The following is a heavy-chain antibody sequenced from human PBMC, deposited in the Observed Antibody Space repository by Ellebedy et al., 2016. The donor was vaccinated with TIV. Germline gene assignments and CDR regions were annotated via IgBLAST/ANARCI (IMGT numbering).Heavy chain of an antibody. V-gene: IGHV4-39*07. D-gene: IGHD6-19*01. CDR1: GDSISTINYY. J-gene: IGHJ4*02. Sequence: SETLSLXXVVSGDSISTINYYWGWIRQPPGKGLEWIGSIYYGGSTYYNPSLRSRVTMSLDTSKNQISLKVSSVTAADSAVYYCATVGLGVAGSIDYWGQGTPVTVSS. CDR3: ATVGLGVAGSIDY. CDR2: IYYGGST.